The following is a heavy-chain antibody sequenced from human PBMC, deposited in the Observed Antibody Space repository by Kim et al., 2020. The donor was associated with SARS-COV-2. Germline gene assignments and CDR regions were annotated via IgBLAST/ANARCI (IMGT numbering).Heavy chain of an antibody. Sequence: YNPSLKSRVTISVEKSKNQFSLKLSSVTAADTAVYYCARGEAALRWRYDYWGQGTLVTVSS. D-gene: IGHD4-17*01. CDR3: ARGEAALRWRYDY. J-gene: IGHJ4*02. V-gene: IGHV4-4*02.